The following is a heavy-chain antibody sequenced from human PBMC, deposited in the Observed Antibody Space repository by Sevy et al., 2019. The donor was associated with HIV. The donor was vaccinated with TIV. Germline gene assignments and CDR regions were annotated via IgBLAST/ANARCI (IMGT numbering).Heavy chain of an antibody. V-gene: IGHV3-48*01. CDR1: GFTFSSYS. CDR2: ISSSSSTI. CDR3: ARDEPGPYYAFWSGPLMGYYYGMDV. D-gene: IGHD3-3*01. J-gene: IGHJ6*02. Sequence: GGSLRLSCAASGFTFSSYSMNWVRQAPGKGLEWVSYISSSSSTIYYDDSVKGRFTISRDNAKNSLYLQMNSLRAEETAVAYCARDEPGPYYAFWSGPLMGYYYGMDVWGQGTTVTVSS.